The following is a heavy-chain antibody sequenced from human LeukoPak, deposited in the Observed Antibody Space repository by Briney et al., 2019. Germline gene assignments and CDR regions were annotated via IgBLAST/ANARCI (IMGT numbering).Heavy chain of an antibody. D-gene: IGHD5-18*01. J-gene: IGHJ4*02. V-gene: IGHV4-34*01. CDR3: AALRGYSYGLVDY. Sequence: TSSETLSLTCAVYSGSFSGYYWSWIRRPPGKGLEWIGSIYYSGSTYYNPSLKSRVTISVDTSKNQFSLKLSSVTAADTAVYYCAALRGYSYGLVDYWGQGTLVTVSS. CDR2: IYYSGST. CDR1: SGSFSGYY.